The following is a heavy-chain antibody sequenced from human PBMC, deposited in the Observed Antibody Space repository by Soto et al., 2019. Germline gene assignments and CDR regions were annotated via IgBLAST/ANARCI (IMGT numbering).Heavy chain of an antibody. J-gene: IGHJ5*01. V-gene: IGHV4-34*01. CDR1: GGSFRGHS. CDR2: INPSGRD. D-gene: IGHD3-22*01. Sequence: SETLSLTCAVYGGSFRGHSWTWIRQSPGKGLEWIGDINPSGRDHYSPSLKSRVTTSLDTSKNQFSRTLGAGTAAATAMYYCATRAYDTNGYYRFDPWGQGTPVTVSS. CDR3: ATRAYDTNGYYRFDP.